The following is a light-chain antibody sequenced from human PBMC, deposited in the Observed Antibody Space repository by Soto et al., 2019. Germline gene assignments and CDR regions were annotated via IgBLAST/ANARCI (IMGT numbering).Light chain of an antibody. CDR3: QQSYNTPLT. V-gene: IGKV1-39*01. Sequence: DIQMTQSPSSLSASVGDRVTIPCRASQSISSYLNWYQQKPGKAPKFLIYAASSLQSGVPSRFSGSGSGADFTLTISSLQPEDFATYYCQQSYNTPLTFGPGTKVDI. CDR1: QSISSY. CDR2: AAS. J-gene: IGKJ3*01.